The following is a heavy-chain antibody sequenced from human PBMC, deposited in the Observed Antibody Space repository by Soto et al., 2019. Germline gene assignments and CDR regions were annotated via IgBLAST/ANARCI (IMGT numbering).Heavy chain of an antibody. CDR2: ISYDGSNK. V-gene: IGHV3-30*18. CDR3: AKISPFDTTNY. Sequence: GGSLRLSCAASGFTFSSYGMHWVRQAPGKGLEWVAVISYDGSNKYYADSVKGRFTISRDNSKNTLYLQMNSLRAEDMAVYYCAKISPFDTTNYWGQGTLVTVSS. D-gene: IGHD1-26*01. J-gene: IGHJ4*02. CDR1: GFTFSSYG.